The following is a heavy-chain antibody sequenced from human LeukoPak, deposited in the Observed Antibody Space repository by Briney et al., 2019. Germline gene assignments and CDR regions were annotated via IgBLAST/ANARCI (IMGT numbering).Heavy chain of an antibody. V-gene: IGHV4-30-4*01. CDR3: ARGGRVVPAASFDP. CDR2: IYYSGST. J-gene: IGHJ5*02. D-gene: IGHD2-2*01. CDR1: GGSISSGDYY. Sequence: SETLSLTCTVSGGSISSGDYYWGWIRQPPGKGLEWIGYIYYSGSTYYNPSLKSRVTISVDTSKNQFSLKLSSVTAADTAVYYCARGGRVVPAASFDPWGQGTLVTVSS.